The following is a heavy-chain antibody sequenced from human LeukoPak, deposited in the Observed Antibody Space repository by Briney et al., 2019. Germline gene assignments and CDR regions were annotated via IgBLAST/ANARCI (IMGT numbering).Heavy chain of an antibody. Sequence: GGSLRFSCAASGFTFSDYYMSWIRQAPGKGLEWVSYISSSGSTIYYADSVKGRFTISRDNAKNSLYLQMNSLRAEDTAVYYCARAQTAVVEWLFNYWGQGTLVTVSS. V-gene: IGHV3-11*04. J-gene: IGHJ4*02. CDR3: ARAQTAVVEWLFNY. D-gene: IGHD3-3*01. CDR1: GFTFSDYY. CDR2: ISSSGSTI.